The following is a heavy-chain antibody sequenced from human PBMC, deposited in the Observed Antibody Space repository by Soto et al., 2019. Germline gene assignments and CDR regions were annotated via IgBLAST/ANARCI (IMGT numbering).Heavy chain of an antibody. Sequence: VQLVESGGGLVQPGGSLKLSCAASGFLFSGSAMHWVRQASGKGLEWVGRVRSKVNNYATTYAASVKGRFTISRDDSTNTAYLQMNSLKTDDTAVYYCVRGYCSGGSCFHWGQGTLVNVSS. J-gene: IGHJ4*02. V-gene: IGHV3-73*01. CDR2: VRSKVNNYAT. D-gene: IGHD2-15*01. CDR1: GFLFSGSA. CDR3: VRGYCSGGSCFH.